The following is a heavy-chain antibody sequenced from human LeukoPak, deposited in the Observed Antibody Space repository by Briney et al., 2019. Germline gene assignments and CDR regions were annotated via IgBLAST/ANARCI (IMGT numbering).Heavy chain of an antibody. CDR2: IYYSGST. CDR3: ARGGSYYYAMDV. V-gene: IGHV4-59*01. CDR1: GGSINSYY. J-gene: IGHJ6*02. D-gene: IGHD3-16*01. Sequence: SETLSLTCTVSGGSINSYYWSWIRQPPGKGLEGIGYIYYSGSTIYNPSLKSRVTMSVDTSKNQFSLKLSSVTAADTAVYYCARGGSYYYAMDVWGQGTTVTVSS.